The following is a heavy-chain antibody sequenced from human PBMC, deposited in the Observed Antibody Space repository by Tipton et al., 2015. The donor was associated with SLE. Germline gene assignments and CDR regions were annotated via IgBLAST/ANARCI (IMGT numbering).Heavy chain of an antibody. CDR3: AREFRNPVTTVHYYFDL. V-gene: IGHV4-61*02. J-gene: IGHJ2*01. CDR1: GGSINITNYY. D-gene: IGHD4-11*01. Sequence: TLSLTCTVSGGSINITNYYWSWIRQPAGGGLEWIGRIYTNENTNYNPSLKSRVTMSVDTSKNHFSLKLISVTAADTAVYYCAREFRNPVTTVHYYFDLWGRGTLVTVSS. CDR2: IYTNENT.